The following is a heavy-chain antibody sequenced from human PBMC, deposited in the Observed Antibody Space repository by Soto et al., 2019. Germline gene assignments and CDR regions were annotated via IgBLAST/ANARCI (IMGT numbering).Heavy chain of an antibody. CDR3: ARADYGDRGLAFDS. Sequence: QVQLQESGPGLVKTSQTLSLTCTVSGASTGSGGYYWSWIRQHPGKGLEWIGYIYYTGSTYYSPSLKSRASIPVDTSKKEFSLKLDSVTAADTAVYYCARADYGDRGLAFDSWGQGTLATVSS. V-gene: IGHV4-31*03. CDR2: IYYTGST. CDR1: GASTGSGGYY. D-gene: IGHD4-17*01. J-gene: IGHJ4*02.